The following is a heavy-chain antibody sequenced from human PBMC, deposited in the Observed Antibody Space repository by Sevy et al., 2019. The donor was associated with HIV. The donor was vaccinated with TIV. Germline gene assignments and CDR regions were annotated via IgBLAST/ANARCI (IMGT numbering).Heavy chain of an antibody. Sequence: GGSLRLSCAASGFTFSSYAMHWVRQAPGKGLEWVAVISYDGSNKYYADSVKGRFTISRDNSKNTLYLQMNSLRAEDTAVYHCARDPPYSSSDYFDYWGQGTLVTVSS. V-gene: IGHV3-30-3*01. D-gene: IGHD6-6*01. J-gene: IGHJ4*02. CDR3: ARDPPYSSSDYFDY. CDR2: ISYDGSNK. CDR1: GFTFSSYA.